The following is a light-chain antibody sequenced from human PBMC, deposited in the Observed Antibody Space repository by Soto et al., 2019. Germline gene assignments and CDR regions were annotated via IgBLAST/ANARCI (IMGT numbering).Light chain of an antibody. CDR1: QSIRSY. V-gene: IGKV1-39*01. Sequence: DIQMTQSPSSLSASVGDRVTITCRASQSIRSYLNWYQQKPGKAPKLLIYAASSLQSGVPSRFSGSRSGTDFTLTISILQPEDFATYYCQQSYSTPITIGQGTRLEIK. CDR2: AAS. CDR3: QQSYSTPIT. J-gene: IGKJ5*01.